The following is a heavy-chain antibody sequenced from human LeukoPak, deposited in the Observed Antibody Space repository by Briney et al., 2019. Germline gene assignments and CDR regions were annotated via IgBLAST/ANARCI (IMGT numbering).Heavy chain of an antibody. D-gene: IGHD3-22*01. Sequence: SETLSLTCTVSGGSTSSYYWSWIRQPPGKGLEWIGYIYYSGSTYYNPSLKNRVTISAGTSKNQFSLRVTSVTAADTAMYCCARVPTDSSGYPLWGQGTLVTVSS. J-gene: IGHJ4*02. CDR3: ARVPTDSSGYPL. V-gene: IGHV4-59*01. CDR1: GGSTSSYY. CDR2: IYYSGST.